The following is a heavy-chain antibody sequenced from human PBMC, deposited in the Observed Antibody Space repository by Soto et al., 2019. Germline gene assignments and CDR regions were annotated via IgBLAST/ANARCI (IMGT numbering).Heavy chain of an antibody. CDR3: AKDIAAAGTPVYYYGMDV. Sequence: PGGSLRLSCAASGFTFDDYAMHWVRQAPGKGLEWVSGISWNSGSIGYADSVKGRFTISRDNAKNSLYLQMNSLRAEDTALYYCAKDIAAAGTPVYYYGMDVWGQGTTVTVSS. V-gene: IGHV3-9*01. D-gene: IGHD6-13*01. CDR2: ISWNSGSI. J-gene: IGHJ6*02. CDR1: GFTFDDYA.